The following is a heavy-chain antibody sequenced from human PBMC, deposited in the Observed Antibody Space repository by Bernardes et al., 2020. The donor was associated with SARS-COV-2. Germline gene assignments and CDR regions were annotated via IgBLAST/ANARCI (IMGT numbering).Heavy chain of an antibody. J-gene: IGHJ4*02. CDR2: ISVTGSTS. CDR3: AKSPSGVFHPFDF. Sequence: GGSLRLSRAASGFTFSSYAMSWVRQAPGMGLEWVSAISVTGSTSYYADSVKGRFTISRDNSKNTLYLQMNSLRVEDTAIYYCAKSPSGVFHPFDFWGQGTLVTVSS. CDR1: GFTFSSYA. V-gene: IGHV3-23*01. D-gene: IGHD1-26*01.